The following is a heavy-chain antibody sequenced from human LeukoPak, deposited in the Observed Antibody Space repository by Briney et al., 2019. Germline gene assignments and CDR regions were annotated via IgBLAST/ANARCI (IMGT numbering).Heavy chain of an antibody. CDR3: AKALAAAGLYTY. CDR1: GFTLSTYW. V-gene: IGHV3-7*01. D-gene: IGHD6-13*01. CDR2: TNQEGSEK. J-gene: IGHJ4*02. Sequence: GGSLRLSCAASGFTLSTYWMSWVRQAPGKGLEWVANTNQEGSEKYYVDSVKGRFTISKDSAKNALYLQMNSLRAEDTAVYYCAKALAAAGLYTYWGQGTLVTVSS.